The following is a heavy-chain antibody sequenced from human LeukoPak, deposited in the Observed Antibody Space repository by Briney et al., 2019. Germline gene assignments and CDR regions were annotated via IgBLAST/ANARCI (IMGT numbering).Heavy chain of an antibody. V-gene: IGHV4-38-2*01. D-gene: IGHD2-2*02. CDR3: ARGGGYQLLYDAFDI. CDR1: DYPLSSGYY. J-gene: IGHJ3*02. Sequence: SETLSLTCAVSDYPLSSGYYWGWLRRPPGKGLEWIGIIYHSGSTYYNPSLKSRVTISVDTSKNQFSLKLSSVTAADAAVYYCARGGGYQLLYDAFDIWGQGTMVTVSS. CDR2: IYHSGST.